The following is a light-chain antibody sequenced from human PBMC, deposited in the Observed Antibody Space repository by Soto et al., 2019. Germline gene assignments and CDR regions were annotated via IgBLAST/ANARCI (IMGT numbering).Light chain of an antibody. CDR3: QQYDNRPPT. V-gene: IGKV1-33*01. Sequence: DIQMTQSPSSLSASVGDRVTITCQASQDISNYLNWYQQKPGKAPKLLIYDASNLETGVPSRFSGSGSGTDFTFTSSSLQPEDIATYYCQQYDNRPPTFGGGTKVEIK. CDR1: QDISNY. J-gene: IGKJ4*01. CDR2: DAS.